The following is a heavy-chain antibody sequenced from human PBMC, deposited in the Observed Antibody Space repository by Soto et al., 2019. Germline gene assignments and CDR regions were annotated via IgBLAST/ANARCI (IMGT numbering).Heavy chain of an antibody. Sequence: EVQLLESGGGLVQPEGSLRLSCAASGFTFINYALTWVRQAPGRGLEWVSAIGGSGATYYTESVKGRFTISRDNPENTLYLQMDSLRAEDTAIYYCARALDFWRGAITSARFDPWGQGTLVTVSS. J-gene: IGHJ5*02. CDR3: ARALDFWRGAITSARFDP. CDR2: IGGSGAT. CDR1: GFTFINYA. D-gene: IGHD3-3*01. V-gene: IGHV3-23*01.